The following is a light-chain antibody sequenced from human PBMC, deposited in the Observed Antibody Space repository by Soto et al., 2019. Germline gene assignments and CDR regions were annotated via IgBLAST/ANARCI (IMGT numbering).Light chain of an antibody. CDR2: KAS. V-gene: IGKV1-5*03. Sequence: DMHMAETPRTEAAPVGERGTIPCRPSETIRSWLAWYQQKPGKGPKLLIYKASSLESGVPSRFSGSGSGTEFTLPISSLQPDDFATYFCHQCYSYPKTFGQGTKVDIK. J-gene: IGKJ1*01. CDR1: ETIRSW. CDR3: HQCYSYPKT.